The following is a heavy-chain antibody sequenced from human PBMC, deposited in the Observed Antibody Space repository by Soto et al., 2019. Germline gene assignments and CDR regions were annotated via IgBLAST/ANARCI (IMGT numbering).Heavy chain of an antibody. Sequence: ASVKGSCKASGYTFTGYYRHWVRQAPGQGLERMGWINPNSGGTNYAQKFQGWVTMTRDTSISTAYMELSRLRSDDTAVYYCAKSYYGDYDHRLLFDNWGQGTLVTVSS. CDR3: AKSYYGDYDHRLLFDN. V-gene: IGHV1-2*04. D-gene: IGHD4-17*01. J-gene: IGHJ4*02. CDR2: INPNSGGT. CDR1: GYTFTGYY.